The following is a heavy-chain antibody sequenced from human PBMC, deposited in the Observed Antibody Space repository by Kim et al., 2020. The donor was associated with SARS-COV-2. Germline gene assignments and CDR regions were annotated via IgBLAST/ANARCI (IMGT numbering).Heavy chain of an antibody. V-gene: IGHV4-59*01. J-gene: IGHJ5*02. CDR3: ARGGSNQLLYENWFDP. Sequence: SETLSLTCTVSGGSISSYYWSWIRQPPGKGLEWIGYIYYSGSTNYNPSLKSRVTISVDTSKNQFSLKLSSVTAADTAVYYCARGGSNQLLYENWFDPWGQGTLVTVSS. D-gene: IGHD2-2*02. CDR1: GGSISSYY. CDR2: IYYSGST.